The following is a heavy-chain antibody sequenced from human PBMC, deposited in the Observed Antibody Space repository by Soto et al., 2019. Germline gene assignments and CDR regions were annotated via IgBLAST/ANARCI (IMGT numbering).Heavy chain of an antibody. CDR2: IPYDGSNN. J-gene: IGHJ4*02. V-gene: IGHV3-30*18. CDR1: GFTFSSYG. D-gene: IGHD3-22*01. Sequence: QVQLVESGGGVVQPGRSLRLSCAASGFTFSSYGRYWVRQAPGKGLEWVAVIPYDGSNNYYADSVKGRFTISRDNSKITLYLQVTSLRAEDTAVYYCAKIGIPDYYDSSGYAYWGQGTLVTVSS. CDR3: AKIGIPDYYDSSGYAY.